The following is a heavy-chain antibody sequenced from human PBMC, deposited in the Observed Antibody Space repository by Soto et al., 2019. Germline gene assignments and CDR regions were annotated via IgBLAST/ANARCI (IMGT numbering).Heavy chain of an antibody. V-gene: IGHV5-51*01. D-gene: IGHD2-15*01. J-gene: IGHJ6*01. CDR2: MYPGDSDI. Sequence: GKGLEWMAIMYPGDSDIRYSPSFQGQVTISADKTISTAYLQWSSLKASDTAFFYCARGCRCNRDYGLEVWLKGTTVTGFS. CDR3: ARGCRCNRDYGLEV.